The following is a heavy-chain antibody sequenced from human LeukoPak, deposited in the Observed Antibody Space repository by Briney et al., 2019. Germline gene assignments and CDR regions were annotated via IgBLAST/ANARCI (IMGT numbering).Heavy chain of an antibody. D-gene: IGHD3-22*01. CDR1: GFTFSSYS. J-gene: IGHJ4*02. CDR2: ISSSSSYI. V-gene: IGHV3-21*01. Sequence: GGSLRLSCAASGFTFSSYSMNWVRQAPGKGLEWVSSISSSSSYIYYADSVKGRFTISRDNAKNSLYLQMNSLRAEDTAVYYCARDLTYYYDSSGYSPADYWGQGTLVTVSS. CDR3: ARDLTYYYDSSGYSPADY.